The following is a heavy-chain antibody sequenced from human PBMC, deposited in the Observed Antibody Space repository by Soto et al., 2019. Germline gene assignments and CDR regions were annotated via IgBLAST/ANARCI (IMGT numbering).Heavy chain of an antibody. Sequence: GGPLSLSCAASGFTFCSYAMSWVRQAPGKGLEWVSGLVGSGDSIYYAASVRGRFTVSRDNSKNTLFLQMNSLRAEDTAVYYCAKDGIANNGIWEPFDMWGQGTKVTVSS. CDR2: LVGSGDSI. CDR3: AKDGIANNGIWEPFDM. CDR1: GFTFCSYA. D-gene: IGHD2-8*01. J-gene: IGHJ3*02. V-gene: IGHV3-23*01.